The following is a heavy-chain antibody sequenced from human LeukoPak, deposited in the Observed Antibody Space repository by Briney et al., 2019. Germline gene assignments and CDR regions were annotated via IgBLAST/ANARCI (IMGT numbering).Heavy chain of an antibody. D-gene: IGHD5-24*01. CDR3: AKEVEMATRPDGEFDY. J-gene: IGHJ4*02. CDR1: GFTFSSYS. V-gene: IGHV3-23*01. CDR2: IIGSGGST. Sequence: PGESVRLSCAVSGFTFSSYSTSWVRQAPGRGREWVSAIIGSGGSTYYADSVKGRFTISRDNSKNTLYLQMNSLRAEDTAVYYCAKEVEMATRPDGEFDYCGEGNLVTVSS.